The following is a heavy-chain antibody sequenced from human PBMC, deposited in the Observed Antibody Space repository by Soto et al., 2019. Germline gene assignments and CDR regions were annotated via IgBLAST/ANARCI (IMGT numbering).Heavy chain of an antibody. CDR2: IRSKTDDETT. V-gene: IGHV3-15*05. J-gene: IGHJ1*01. CDR1: GFTFSKAW. CDR3: TSHDYRHGPGVS. D-gene: IGHD4-17*01. Sequence: PGGSLRLSCAASGFTFSKAWMSWVRQAPGKGLEWVARIRSKTDDETTDYAAPVRGRFTISRDDLKNTLFLQMNSLKAEDTAVYYWTSHDYRHGPGVSWGHGSPVPGSS.